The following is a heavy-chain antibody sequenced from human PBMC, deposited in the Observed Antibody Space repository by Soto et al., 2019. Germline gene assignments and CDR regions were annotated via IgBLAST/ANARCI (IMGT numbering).Heavy chain of an antibody. CDR1: GYTFTTYG. CDR3: ARDPASAYSSSSFDY. V-gene: IGHV1-18*04. J-gene: IGHJ4*02. D-gene: IGHD6-6*01. CDR2: ISAYDGST. Sequence: QIQLVQSGAEVKKPGASVRVSCKASGYTFTTYGITWVRQAPGQGLEWMGWISAYDGSTNYAQKLQGRVSMTTDSATSTADMDLQSLRSDDTAVYYCARDPASAYSSSSFDYGGQGTLVTVSS.